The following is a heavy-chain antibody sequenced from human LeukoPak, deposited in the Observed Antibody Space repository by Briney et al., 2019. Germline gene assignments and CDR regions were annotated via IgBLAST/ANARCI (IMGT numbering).Heavy chain of an antibody. D-gene: IGHD3-22*01. CDR2: ITSSSSTI. CDR3: AREFDSSGYYDY. J-gene: IGHJ4*02. CDR1: GFTFSSYS. Sequence: GGSLRLSCAASGFTFSSYSLNWVRQAPGKGLEWVSYITSSSSTIYYADSVKGRFTISRDNAKNSLYLQMNSLRVEDTAVYYCAREFDSSGYYDYWGQGTLVTVSS. V-gene: IGHV3-48*01.